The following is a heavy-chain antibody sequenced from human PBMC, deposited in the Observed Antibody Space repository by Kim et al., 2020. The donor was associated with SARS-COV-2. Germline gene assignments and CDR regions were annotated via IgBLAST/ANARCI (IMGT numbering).Heavy chain of an antibody. CDR3: ASTKGIAPLDY. J-gene: IGHJ4*02. Sequence: TSYAQKFQGRVTMTRDTSTSTVYMELSSLRSEDTAVYYCASTKGIAPLDYWGQGTLVTVSS. CDR2: T. D-gene: IGHD6-13*01. V-gene: IGHV1-46*01.